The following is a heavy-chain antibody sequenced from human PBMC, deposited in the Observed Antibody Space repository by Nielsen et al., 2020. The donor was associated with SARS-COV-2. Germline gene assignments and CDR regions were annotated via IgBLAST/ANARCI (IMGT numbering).Heavy chain of an antibody. CDR3: ARVWRTAAAGTYYYYGMDV. J-gene: IGHJ6*02. CDR1: GFTFSSYA. D-gene: IGHD6-13*01. V-gene: IGHV3-30*04. Sequence: GGSLRLSCAASGFTFSSYAMHWVRQAPGKGLEWVAVISYDGSNKYYADSVKGRFTISRDNSKNTLYLQMNSLRAEDTAVYYCARVWRTAAAGTYYYYGMDVWGQGTTVTVSS. CDR2: ISYDGSNK.